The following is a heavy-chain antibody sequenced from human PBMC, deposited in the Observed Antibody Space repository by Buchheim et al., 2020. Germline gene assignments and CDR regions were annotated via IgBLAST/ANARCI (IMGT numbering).Heavy chain of an antibody. CDR2: ISGSGETT. J-gene: IGHJ5*01. V-gene: IGHV3-23*01. CDR1: GFTSSAFA. CDR3: AKAPIRGADF. Sequence: EVQLLESGGDLVQPGGSLRLSCAASGFTSSAFAMSWVRQAPGKGLEWVSFISGSGETTYYADSVLGRFTISRDNSKNILYLQMDSLGADDTATYYCAKAPIRGADFWGQGTL. D-gene: IGHD3-10*01.